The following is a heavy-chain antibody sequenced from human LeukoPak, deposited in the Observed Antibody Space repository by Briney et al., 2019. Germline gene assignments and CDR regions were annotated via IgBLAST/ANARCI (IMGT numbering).Heavy chain of an antibody. J-gene: IGHJ4*02. D-gene: IGHD2-2*01. CDR1: GGSISSYY. V-gene: IGHV4-59*12. Sequence: SETLSLTCTVSGGSISSYYWSWIRQPPGKGLEWIGYIYYSGSTNYNPSLKSRVTISLDTSKNQFSLKLSSVTAADTAVYYCARRDYIVVVPAAMKCFDYWGQGTLVTVSS. CDR3: ARRDYIVVVPAAMKCFDY. CDR2: IYYSGST.